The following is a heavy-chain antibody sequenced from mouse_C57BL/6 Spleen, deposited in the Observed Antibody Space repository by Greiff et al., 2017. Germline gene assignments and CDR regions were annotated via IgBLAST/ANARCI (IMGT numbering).Heavy chain of an antibody. V-gene: IGHV5-6*01. CDR1: GFTFSSYG. CDR3: ARRVTTAYFDV. J-gene: IGHJ1*03. D-gene: IGHD2-12*01. Sequence: EVHLVESGGDLVKPGGSLKLSCAASGFTFSSYGMSWVRQTPDRRLEWVATISSGGSYTYYPDSVKGRVTISRDNAKNTLYLQMSSLKSEDTAMYYCARRVTTAYFDVWGTGTTVTVSS. CDR2: ISSGGSYT.